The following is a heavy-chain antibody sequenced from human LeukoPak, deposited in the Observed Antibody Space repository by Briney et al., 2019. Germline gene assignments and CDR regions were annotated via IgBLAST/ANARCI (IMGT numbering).Heavy chain of an antibody. CDR2: ISGSSNYI. Sequence: GGSLRLSCVASGFTFSSYTMNWVRQAPGKGLEWVSSISGSSNYIYYADSVKGRFTISRDNAKNSLYLQMNSLRAEDTAMYYCARDSEGYQLLKGFDYWGQGTLVTVS. J-gene: IGHJ4*02. V-gene: IGHV3-21*06. CDR1: GFTFSSYT. D-gene: IGHD2-2*01. CDR3: ARDSEGYQLLKGFDY.